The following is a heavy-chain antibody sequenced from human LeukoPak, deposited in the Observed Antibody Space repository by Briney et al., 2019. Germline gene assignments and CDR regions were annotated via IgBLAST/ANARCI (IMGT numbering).Heavy chain of an antibody. Sequence: GGSLRLSCAASGFTFSDYYMSWIRQAPGKGLEWVSYISSSGSTIYYADSVKGRFTISRDNAKNSLYLQMNSLRAEDTAVYYCARRTGTYYYDSSGYSPWRYYFDYWGQGTLVTVSS. CDR3: ARRTGTYYYDSSGYSPWRYYFDY. D-gene: IGHD3-22*01. J-gene: IGHJ4*02. CDR2: ISSSGSTI. CDR1: GFTFSDYY. V-gene: IGHV3-11*01.